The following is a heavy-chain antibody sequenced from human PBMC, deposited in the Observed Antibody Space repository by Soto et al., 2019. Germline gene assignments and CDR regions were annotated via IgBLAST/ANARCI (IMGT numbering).Heavy chain of an antibody. CDR2: IWYDGSNK. V-gene: IGHV3-33*01. CDR1: GFTFSSYG. J-gene: IGHJ6*02. D-gene: IGHD6-19*01. CDR3: ARDGRALAANGYYYYYGMDV. Sequence: QVQLVESGGGVVQPGRSLRLSCAASGFTFSSYGMHWVRQAPGKGLEWVAVIWYDGSNKYYADSVKGRFTISRDNSKNTLYLHMNSLRAEDKAVYYWARDGRALAANGYYYYYGMDVWVQGTTVTVSS.